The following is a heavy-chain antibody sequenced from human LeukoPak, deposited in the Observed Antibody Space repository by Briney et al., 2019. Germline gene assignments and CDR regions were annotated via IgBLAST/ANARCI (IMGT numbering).Heavy chain of an antibody. CDR1: GFTFSSYG. D-gene: IGHD4-17*01. CDR3: AKPSYPRATVTTPIDY. Sequence: GGSLRLSCAASGFTFSSYGMHWVRQAPGKGLEWVAVISYDGSNKYYADSVKGRFTISRDNSKNTLYLQMNSLRAEDTAVYYCAKPSYPRATVTTPIDYWGQGTLVTVSS. V-gene: IGHV3-30*18. J-gene: IGHJ4*02. CDR2: ISYDGSNK.